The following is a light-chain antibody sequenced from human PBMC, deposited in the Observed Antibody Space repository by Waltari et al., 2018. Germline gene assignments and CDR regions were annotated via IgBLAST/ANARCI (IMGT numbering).Light chain of an antibody. J-gene: IGLJ2*01. Sequence: QSALTQHASVSGSPGQSITLSCPGTSSSVGTYNRVSWYQQHPGKAPKLMIYAVSKRPSGVSDRFSGSKSGDMASLTISGLQPEDEAEYFCSSYAGSSKGVFGGGTKVTVL. CDR1: SSSVGTYNR. V-gene: IGLV2-23*02. CDR3: SSYAGSSKGV. CDR2: AVS.